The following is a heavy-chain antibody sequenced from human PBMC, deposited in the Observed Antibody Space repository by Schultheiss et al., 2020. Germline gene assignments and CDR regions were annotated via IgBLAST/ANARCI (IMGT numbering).Heavy chain of an antibody. Sequence: GESLKISCAASGFTFSSYGMHWVRQAPGKGLEWVAVISYDGSNKYYADSVKGRFTISRDNSKNTLYLQMNSLRAEDTAVYYCAKDDYGDYVGWFDPWGQGTLVTRLL. CDR1: GFTFSSYG. CDR2: ISYDGSNK. V-gene: IGHV3-30*18. J-gene: IGHJ5*02. D-gene: IGHD4-17*01. CDR3: AKDDYGDYVGWFDP.